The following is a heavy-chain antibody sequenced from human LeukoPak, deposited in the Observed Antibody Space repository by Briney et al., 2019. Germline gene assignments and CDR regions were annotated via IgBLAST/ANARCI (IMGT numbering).Heavy chain of an antibody. V-gene: IGHV3-30*04. CDR3: AKRTAVAINSYFYYSMDV. CDR2: ISYDGSNK. CDR1: GFTFSSYA. D-gene: IGHD6-19*01. J-gene: IGHJ6*02. Sequence: PGRSLRLSCAASGFTFSSYAMHWVRQAPGKGLEWVAVISYDGSNKYYADSVKGRFTISRDNSKNTMYLQVSSLRAEDTAVYYCAKRTAVAINSYFYYSMDVWGQGTTVTVSS.